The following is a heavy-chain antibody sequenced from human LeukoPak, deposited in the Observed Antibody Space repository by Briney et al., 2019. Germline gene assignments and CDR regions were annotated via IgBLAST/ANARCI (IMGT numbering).Heavy chain of an antibody. CDR1: GGSISSYY. D-gene: IGHD6-13*01. J-gene: IGHJ4*02. V-gene: IGHV4-59*01. CDR3: ARDFRRPVAAAGTGGDY. CDR2: IYYSGST. Sequence: SQTLSLTCTVSGGSISSYYWSWIRQPPGKGLEWIGYIYYSGSTNYNPSLKSRVTISVDTSKNQFSLKLSSVTAADTAVYYCARDFRRPVAAAGTGGDYWGQGTLVTVSS.